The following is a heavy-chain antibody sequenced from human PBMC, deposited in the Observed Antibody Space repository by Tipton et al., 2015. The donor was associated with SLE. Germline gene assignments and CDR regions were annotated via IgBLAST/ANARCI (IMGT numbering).Heavy chain of an antibody. CDR1: GGSISSHY. J-gene: IGHJ4*02. CDR2: VYYSGST. Sequence: TLSLTCTVSGGSISSHYWSWIRQPPGKGLEWIGYVYYSGSTNYNPSLKSRVTLSVDTSKNQISLKLRSVTAADTAVYYCARGGAGYYDSSGYSYFDYWGQGTLVTVSS. CDR3: ARGGAGYYDSSGYSYFDY. D-gene: IGHD3-22*01. V-gene: IGHV4-59*11.